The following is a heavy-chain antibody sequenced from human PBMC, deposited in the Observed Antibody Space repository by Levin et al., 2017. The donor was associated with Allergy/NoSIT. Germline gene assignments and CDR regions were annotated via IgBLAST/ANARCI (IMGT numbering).Heavy chain of an antibody. CDR2: VYYDGSA. CDR1: GGSISSDSYY. D-gene: IGHD2/OR15-2a*01. CDR3: AGEPNSPYYYHYGLDV. Sequence: PSETLSLTCTVSGGSISSDSYYWAWIRQPPGKGLEWIGSVYYDGSAYYNPSLKSRVTISIDTSKNQFSLRLNSVTAAATAVYYCAGEPNSPYYYHYGLDVWGQGTTVTVSS. J-gene: IGHJ6*02. V-gene: IGHV4-39*07.